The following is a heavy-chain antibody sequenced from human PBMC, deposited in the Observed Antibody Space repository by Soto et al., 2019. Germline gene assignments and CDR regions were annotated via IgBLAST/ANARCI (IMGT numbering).Heavy chain of an antibody. CDR3: ARVYGSGSLTNWFDP. V-gene: IGHV4-59*01. Sequence: SETLSLTCTVSGGSITNYLWSWIRQSPGKGLEWIGYIYYSGTTNYNPSLMSRVTISVDTSKNHFSLKLTSVTAADTAVSYCARVYGSGSLTNWFDPWGRGTLVTVSS. CDR1: GGSITNYL. CDR2: IYYSGTT. D-gene: IGHD3-10*01. J-gene: IGHJ5*02.